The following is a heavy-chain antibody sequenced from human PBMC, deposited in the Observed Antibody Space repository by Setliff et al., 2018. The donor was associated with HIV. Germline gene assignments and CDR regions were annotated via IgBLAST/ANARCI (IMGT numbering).Heavy chain of an antibody. CDR2: ISWDGGST. Sequence: GGSLRLSCAASGFTFSSFEMNWVRQAPGKGLEWVSLISWDGGSTYYADSVKGRFTISRDNSKNSLYLQMNSLRTEDTALYYCARWGSGSYERVFDYWGQGMLVTVSS. J-gene: IGHJ4*02. CDR1: GFTFSSFE. D-gene: IGHD1-26*01. CDR3: ARWGSGSYERVFDY. V-gene: IGHV3-43*01.